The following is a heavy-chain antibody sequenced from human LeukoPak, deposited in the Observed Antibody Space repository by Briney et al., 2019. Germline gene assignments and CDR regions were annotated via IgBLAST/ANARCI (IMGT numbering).Heavy chain of an antibody. V-gene: IGHV1-2*02. CDR3: ARDSLWFGELFPIDY. Sequence: ASVKVSCKASGYTFTGYYMHWVRQAPGQGLEWMGWINPNSGGTNYAQKFQGRVTMTRDTSISTAYMELSRLRSDDTAVYYCARDSLWFGELFPIDYWGQGTLVTVPS. CDR2: INPNSGGT. J-gene: IGHJ4*02. CDR1: GYTFTGYY. D-gene: IGHD3-10*01.